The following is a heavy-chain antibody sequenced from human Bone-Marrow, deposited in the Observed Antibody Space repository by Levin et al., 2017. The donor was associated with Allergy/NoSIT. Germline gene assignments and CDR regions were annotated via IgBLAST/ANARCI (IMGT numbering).Heavy chain of an antibody. V-gene: IGHV1-2*02. D-gene: IGHD2-2*01. Sequence: ASVKVSCKTSGYTLTGYYMHWIRQAPGQGLEWMGWISPNSGVTNYAQNFQGRVTMTTDTSFSTAYMELSRLTSDDTAVYYCATIDPGYATGHYVFDYWGPGTLVTVSS. CDR1: GYTLTGYY. CDR2: ISPNSGVT. CDR3: ATIDPGYATGHYVFDY. J-gene: IGHJ4*02.